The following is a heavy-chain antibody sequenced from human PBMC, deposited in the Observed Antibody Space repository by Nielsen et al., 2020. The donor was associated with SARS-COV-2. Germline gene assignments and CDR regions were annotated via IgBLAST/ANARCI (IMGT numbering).Heavy chain of an antibody. CDR2: INHSGST. CDR1: GGSFSGYY. V-gene: IGHV4-34*01. D-gene: IGHD3-9*01. Sequence: SETLSLTCAVYGGSFSGYYWSWIRQPPGKGLEWIGEINHSGSTNYNPSLKSRVTISVDTSKNQFSLKLSSVTAADTAVYYCASAILTGYSEDFDYWGQGTLVTVSS. CDR3: ASAILTGYSEDFDY. J-gene: IGHJ4*02.